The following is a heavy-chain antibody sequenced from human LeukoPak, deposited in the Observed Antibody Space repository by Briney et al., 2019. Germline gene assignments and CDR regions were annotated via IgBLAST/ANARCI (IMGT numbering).Heavy chain of an antibody. J-gene: IGHJ3*02. V-gene: IGHV4-59*11. CDR1: GDSFSSHY. D-gene: IGHD4-17*01. CDR2: ISHIGRT. CDR3: ARDLVTVTKGFDI. Sequence: TSETLSLTCAVSGDSFSSHYSTWIRQSPGTGLEWIGYISHIGRTNYNPSLKSRVTISIDTSKNQFSLKLRSVTAADTAVYYCARDLVTVTKGFDIWGQGTMVSVSS.